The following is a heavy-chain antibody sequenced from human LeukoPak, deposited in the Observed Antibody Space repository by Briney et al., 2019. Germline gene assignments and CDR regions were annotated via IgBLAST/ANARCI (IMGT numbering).Heavy chain of an antibody. V-gene: IGHV3-33*01. CDR3: ARRSMVTTPYYYGMDV. CDR1: GFTFSSYG. CDR2: IWYDGSNK. D-gene: IGHD4-17*01. J-gene: IGHJ6*04. Sequence: GRSLRLSCAASGFTFSSYGMHWVRQAPGKGLEWVAVIWYDGSNKYYADSVKGRFTISRDNSKNTLYLQMNSLRAEDTAVYYCARRSMVTTPYYYGMDVWGKGTTVTVSS.